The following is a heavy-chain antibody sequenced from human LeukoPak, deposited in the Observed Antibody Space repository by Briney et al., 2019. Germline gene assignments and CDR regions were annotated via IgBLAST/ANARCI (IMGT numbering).Heavy chain of an antibody. D-gene: IGHD3-22*01. CDR2: TSDRSSYT. J-gene: IGHJ4*02. CDR1: GFTLSDYY. V-gene: IGHV3-11*03. CDR3: AIFYYDSSTYSNY. Sequence: KPGGSLRLSCAASGFTLSDYYMSWIRQAPGKGLEWVSYTSDRSSYTNYADSVRGRFTISRDTAKNSLSLQMNSLRAEDTAVYYCAIFYYDSSTYSNYWGQGTLVTVSS.